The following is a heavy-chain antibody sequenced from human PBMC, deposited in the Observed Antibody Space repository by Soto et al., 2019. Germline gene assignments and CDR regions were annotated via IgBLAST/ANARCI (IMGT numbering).Heavy chain of an antibody. D-gene: IGHD3-22*01. CDR3: ARIQHYYDSSGYLDY. CDR2: IYYSGST. V-gene: IGHV4-30-4*01. CDR1: GGSISSGDYY. J-gene: IGHJ4*02. Sequence: SETLSLTCTVSGGSISSGDYYWSWIRQPPGKGLEWIGYIYYSGSTYYNPSLKSRVTISVDTSKNQFSLKLSSVTAADTAVYYCARIQHYYDSSGYLDYWGQGTLVTVSS.